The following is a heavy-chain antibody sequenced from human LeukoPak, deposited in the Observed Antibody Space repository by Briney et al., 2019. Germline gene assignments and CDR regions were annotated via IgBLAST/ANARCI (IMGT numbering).Heavy chain of an antibody. J-gene: IGHJ4*02. V-gene: IGHV3-7*01. Sequence: PGGSLSLSCAASGFSFSTYWMNWVRQAPGKGLEWVANIDQDGSEKHYVDSVKGRFSTSRENARNSLYLQMNSLRAEDTAVYYCARALYPNAGLFDYWGQGTLVTVSS. CDR1: GFSFSTYW. D-gene: IGHD2-15*01. CDR3: ARALYPNAGLFDY. CDR2: IDQDGSEK.